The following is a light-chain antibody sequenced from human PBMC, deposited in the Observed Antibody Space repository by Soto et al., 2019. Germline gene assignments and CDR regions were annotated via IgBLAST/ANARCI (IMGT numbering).Light chain of an antibody. Sequence: DIQMTQSPSSLSASVGDRVTIPCRASQGISNYLAWYQQKPGKVPKLLIYATSTLQSGVPSRFSGSGSGTDFTLTITGLQPEDVSTYYCQKYNSAPWTFGQGTKVEIK. CDR1: QGISNY. J-gene: IGKJ1*01. CDR2: ATS. CDR3: QKYNSAPWT. V-gene: IGKV1-27*01.